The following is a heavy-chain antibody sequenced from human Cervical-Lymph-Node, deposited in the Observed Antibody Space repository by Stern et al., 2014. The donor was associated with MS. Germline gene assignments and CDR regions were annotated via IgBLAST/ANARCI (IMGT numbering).Heavy chain of an antibody. D-gene: IGHD1/OR15-1a*01. CDR2: IYWNDDK. CDR3: AHREKNEQIFDY. V-gene: IGHV2-5*01. J-gene: IGHJ4*02. CDR1: GFSLSTRGVG. Sequence: QVTLKESGPTPVNPTQTLTLTCTFSGFSLSTRGVGVGWIRQPPGKALEWLALIYWNDDKRYSPSLNSRLTITEDTSKNQVVLTMTNMDPVDTATYYCAHREKNEQIFDYWGQGTLVTVSS.